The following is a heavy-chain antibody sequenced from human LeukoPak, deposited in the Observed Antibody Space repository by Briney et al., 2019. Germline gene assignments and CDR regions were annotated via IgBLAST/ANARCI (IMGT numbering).Heavy chain of an antibody. CDR1: GFTFSSYA. J-gene: IGHJ4*02. D-gene: IGHD6-13*01. CDR2: IYSGGST. Sequence: PGGSLRLSCAASGFTFSSYAMSWVRQAPGKGLEWVSVIYSGGSTYYADSVKGRFTISRDNSKNSLYLQMNSLRADDTAVYYCARDRSSTWSLDYWGQGTLVTVSS. CDR3: ARDRSSTWSLDY. V-gene: IGHV3-23*03.